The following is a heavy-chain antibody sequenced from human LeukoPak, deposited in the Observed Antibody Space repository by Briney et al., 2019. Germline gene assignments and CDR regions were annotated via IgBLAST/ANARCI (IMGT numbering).Heavy chain of an antibody. J-gene: IGHJ4*02. D-gene: IGHD3-10*01. V-gene: IGHV3-7*03. CDR3: AKGHYYDSGSLDY. CDR1: GFTFSNFW. Sequence: PGGSLRLSCTASGFTFSNFWMGWVRQAPGKGLEWVANIKQDETEKFYLGSVKGRFTISRDNSKNTLYVQMNSLRAEDTAVYYCAKGHYYDSGSLDYWGQGTLVTVSS. CDR2: IKQDETEK.